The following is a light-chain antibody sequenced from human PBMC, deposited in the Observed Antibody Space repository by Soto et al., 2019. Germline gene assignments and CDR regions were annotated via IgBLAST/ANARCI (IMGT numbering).Light chain of an antibody. J-gene: IGLJ1*01. Sequence: QSALTQPASVSGSPGQSIAISCTGTSSAVGAYDSVCWYQQHPGKAPKLIIFGVTNRPSGVSNRFSGHKSGNTASLTISGLQAEDEADYYCSSYTSDSSYVFGTGTKVTVL. V-gene: IGLV2-14*03. CDR1: SSAVGAYDS. CDR2: GVT. CDR3: SSYTSDSSYV.